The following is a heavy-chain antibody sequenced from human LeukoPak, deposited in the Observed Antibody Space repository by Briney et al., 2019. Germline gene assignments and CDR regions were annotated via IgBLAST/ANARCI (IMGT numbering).Heavy chain of an antibody. CDR1: GGSISSGSYY. Sequence: SETLSLTCTVSGGSISSGSYYWSWIRQPPGKGLEWIGEINHSGSTNYNPSLKSRVTISVDTSKNQFSLKLSSVTAADTAVYYCARGLYNWNSYYYYYYMDVWGKGTTVTVSS. V-gene: IGHV4-39*07. CDR2: INHSGST. J-gene: IGHJ6*03. D-gene: IGHD1-7*01. CDR3: ARGLYNWNSYYYYYYMDV.